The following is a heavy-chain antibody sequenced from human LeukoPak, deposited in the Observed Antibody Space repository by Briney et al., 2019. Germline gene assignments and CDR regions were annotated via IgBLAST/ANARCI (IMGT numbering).Heavy chain of an antibody. D-gene: IGHD3/OR15-3a*01. CDR3: ARGLKFTVFFDPEDAFDI. Sequence: PGGSLRLSCAASGFTFSSYAMSWVRQAPGKGLEWVSTVSSSGGFIYYADSVKGRFIISRDNARNSLFLQMNSLRAEDTAVYFCARGLKFTVFFDPEDAFDIWGQGTRVTVSS. CDR1: GFTFSSYA. V-gene: IGHV3-21*01. J-gene: IGHJ3*02. CDR2: VSSSGGFI.